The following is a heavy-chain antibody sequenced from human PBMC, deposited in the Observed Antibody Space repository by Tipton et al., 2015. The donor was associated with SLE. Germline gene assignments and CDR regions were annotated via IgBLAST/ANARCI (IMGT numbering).Heavy chain of an antibody. CDR3: ARGRNAIQLLWFGAGVDFDY. J-gene: IGHJ4*02. CDR2: IYHSGST. Sequence: TLSLTCTVSGYSITSGYYCGWVRQPPGKGLEWIGSIYHSGSTYYNPSLTSRVTISVDTSTNQFSLKLSSVTTADTAVYYFARGRNAIQLLWFGAGVDFDYWGQGTLVTVSS. V-gene: IGHV4-38-2*02. D-gene: IGHD3-10*01. CDR1: GYSITSGYY.